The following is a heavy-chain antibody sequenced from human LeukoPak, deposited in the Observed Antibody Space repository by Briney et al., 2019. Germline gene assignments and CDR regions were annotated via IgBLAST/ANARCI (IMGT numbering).Heavy chain of an antibody. J-gene: IGHJ4*02. CDR2: ISYSGST. CDR1: SGSISSSNYY. Sequence: SETLSLTCTVSSGSISSSNYYWGCIRQPPGKGLEWIGSISYSGSTYYNPSLKSRVTISVDTSKNQFSLKLSSVTAADTAVYYCGSYSSGLWAFDYWGQGTLVTVSS. D-gene: IGHD6-19*01. V-gene: IGHV4-39*01. CDR3: GSYSSGLWAFDY.